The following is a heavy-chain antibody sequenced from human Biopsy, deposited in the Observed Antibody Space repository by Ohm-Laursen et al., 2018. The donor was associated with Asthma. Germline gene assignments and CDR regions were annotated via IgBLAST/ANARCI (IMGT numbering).Heavy chain of an antibody. CDR2: IYYSGST. CDR1: GGSISSGDYY. Sequence: QTLTLTCTVSGGSISSGDYYWSWIRQPPGKGLEWIGYIYYSGSTYYNPSLKSRVTISVDTSKNQFSLKLSSVTAADTAVYYCARDLSFYDSSGYYRRWFDPWGQGTLVTVSS. D-gene: IGHD3-22*01. J-gene: IGHJ5*02. CDR3: ARDLSFYDSSGYYRRWFDP. V-gene: IGHV4-30-4*01.